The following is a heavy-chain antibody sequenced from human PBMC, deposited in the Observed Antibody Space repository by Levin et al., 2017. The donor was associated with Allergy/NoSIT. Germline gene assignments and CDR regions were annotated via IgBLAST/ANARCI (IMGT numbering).Heavy chain of an antibody. CDR2: ISGSGGST. Sequence: GGSLRLSCAASGFTFSSYAMSWVRQAPGKGLEWVSAISGSGGSTYYADSVKGRFTISRDNSKNTLYLQMNSLRAEDTAVYYCANSFGSGSYYTDYWGQGTLVTVSS. J-gene: IGHJ4*02. V-gene: IGHV3-23*01. CDR1: GFTFSSYA. D-gene: IGHD3-10*01. CDR3: ANSFGSGSYYTDY.